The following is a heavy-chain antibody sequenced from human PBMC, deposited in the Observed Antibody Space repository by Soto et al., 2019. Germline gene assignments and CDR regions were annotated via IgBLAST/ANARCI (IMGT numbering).Heavy chain of an antibody. J-gene: IGHJ6*01. Sequence: QVQLQESGPGLVKASQTLSLTCAVSGVSISNGDYYWSWIRQPPGKGLEWVGKIYYSGSTYYNQSLKSRVTISVDTSKNQFSLKLSTVTAADTAVYYCAREYGRYYNGMDVWGQGTTVTVSS. CDR2: IYYSGST. V-gene: IGHV4-30-4*01. D-gene: IGHD3-10*01. CDR1: GVSISNGDYY. CDR3: AREYGRYYNGMDV.